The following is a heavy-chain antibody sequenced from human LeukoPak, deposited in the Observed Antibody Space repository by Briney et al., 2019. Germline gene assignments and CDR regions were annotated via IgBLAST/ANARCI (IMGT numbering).Heavy chain of an antibody. CDR1: GYTFSAYW. CDR2: IYPGDSDT. Sequence: PGESLKISCKGSGYTFSAYWIGWVRQMPGKGLEWMAIIYPGDSDTRYSPSFQGQVTISADKSISTAYLQWSSLRASDTAMYYCARLVGDADYVSNYFDYWGQGTLVTVSS. CDR3: ARLVGDADYVSNYFDY. V-gene: IGHV5-51*01. J-gene: IGHJ4*02. D-gene: IGHD3-16*01.